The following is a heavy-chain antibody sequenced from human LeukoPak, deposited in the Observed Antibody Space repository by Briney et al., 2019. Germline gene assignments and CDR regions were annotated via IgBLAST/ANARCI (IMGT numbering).Heavy chain of an antibody. CDR1: RFTFSSYA. CDR3: AKKRIAATGRPRDFDY. Sequence: GGSLRLSCAASRFTFSSYAMSWVRQAPGKGLEWVSAISGSDGSTYYADSVRGRFTISRDNSKNTLYLQMNSLRAEDTAVYYCAKKRIAATGRPRDFDYWGQGTLVTVSS. CDR2: ISGSDGST. J-gene: IGHJ4*02. V-gene: IGHV3-23*01. D-gene: IGHD6-13*01.